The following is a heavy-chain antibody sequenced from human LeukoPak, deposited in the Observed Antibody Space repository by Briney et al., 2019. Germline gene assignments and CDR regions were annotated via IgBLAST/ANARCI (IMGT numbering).Heavy chain of an antibody. J-gene: IGHJ6*02. Sequence: PGGSLRLSCAASGFTFSSYAMHWVRQAPGKGLEWVAVISYDGSNKYYADSVKGRFTISRDNSKNTLYLQMNSLRAEDTAVYYCARYDSSWAYYYYGMDVWGQGTTVTVS. V-gene: IGHV3-30*04. CDR2: ISYDGSNK. D-gene: IGHD2-2*01. CDR3: ARYDSSWAYYYYGMDV. CDR1: GFTFSSYA.